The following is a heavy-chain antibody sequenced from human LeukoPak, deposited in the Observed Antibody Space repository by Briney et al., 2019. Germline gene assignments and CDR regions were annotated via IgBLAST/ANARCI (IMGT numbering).Heavy chain of an antibody. D-gene: IGHD3-16*01. Sequence: GGSLRLSCAASGFTFSSYAMSWVRQAPGKGLVWVSAISGSGGSTYYADSVKGRFAISRDNSKNTLHLQMNSLRAEDTAVYYCASPGGVPTPDPWGQGTLVTVSS. CDR3: ASPGGVPTPDP. CDR1: GFTFSSYA. J-gene: IGHJ5*02. V-gene: IGHV3-23*01. CDR2: ISGSGGST.